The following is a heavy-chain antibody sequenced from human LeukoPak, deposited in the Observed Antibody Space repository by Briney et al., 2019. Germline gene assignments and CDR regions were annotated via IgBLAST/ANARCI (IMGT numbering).Heavy chain of an antibody. D-gene: IGHD6-13*01. V-gene: IGHV3-23*01. CDR3: AKTRPLDSSSWSHGDY. CDR1: GLTFSNYW. Sequence: PGGSLRLSCVVSGLTFSNYWMIWVRQAPGKGLEWVSAISGSGDSTYYGDSVKGRFTISRDNSKNTLYLQMNSLRAEDTAVYYCAKTRPLDSSSWSHGDYWGQGTLVTVSS. CDR2: ISGSGDST. J-gene: IGHJ4*02.